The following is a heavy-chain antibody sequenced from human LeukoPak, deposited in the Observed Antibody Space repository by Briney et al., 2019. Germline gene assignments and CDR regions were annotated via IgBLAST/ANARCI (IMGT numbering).Heavy chain of an antibody. V-gene: IGHV3-74*01. CDR3: ARTWIGESY. Sequence: PGGSLRLSCAASGFTFSSYWMHWVRQAPGKGLVWVSRVNGDGGSTDYADSVKGRFTISRDNAKNALYLQMNSLSAEDTGVYYCARTWIGESYWGQGTLVTVSS. CDR2: VNGDGGST. CDR1: GFTFSSYW. D-gene: IGHD3-10*01. J-gene: IGHJ4*02.